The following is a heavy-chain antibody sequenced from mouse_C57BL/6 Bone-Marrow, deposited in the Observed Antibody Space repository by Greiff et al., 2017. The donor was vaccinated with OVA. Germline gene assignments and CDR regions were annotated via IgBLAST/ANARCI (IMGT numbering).Heavy chain of an antibody. J-gene: IGHJ4*01. CDR3: ASAGVWQGDMDF. CDR2: ISSGSSTI. Sequence: DVMLVESGAGLVKPGGSLKLSCAAPGFTFSDYGMHWVRQAPEKGLEWVAYISSGSSTIYYADTVKGRFTISRDNAKNTLFMQMSRLRSEDAAMYYCASAGVWQGDMDFWGQGTSVTVSS. CDR1: GFTFSDYG. D-gene: IGHD2-10*02. V-gene: IGHV5-17*01.